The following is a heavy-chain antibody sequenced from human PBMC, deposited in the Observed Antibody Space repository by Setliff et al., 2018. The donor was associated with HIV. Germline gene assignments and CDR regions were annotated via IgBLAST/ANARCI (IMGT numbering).Heavy chain of an antibody. CDR3: ARPAATWDFDY. J-gene: IGHJ4*02. CDR1: GYTFTKYG. Sequence: ASVKVSCKASGYTFTKYGITWVRQAPGHGLELVGWIGAKNDNTNYARQFQGRVTMTTDTSTNTVYMELRSLTSDDTAVYYCARPAATWDFDYWGQGTLVTVSS. D-gene: IGHD2-2*01. CDR2: IGAKNDNT. V-gene: IGHV1-18*01.